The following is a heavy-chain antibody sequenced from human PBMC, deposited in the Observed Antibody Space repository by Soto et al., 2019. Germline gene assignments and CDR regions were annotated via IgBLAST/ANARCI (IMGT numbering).Heavy chain of an antibody. CDR2: IYYSGST. V-gene: IGHV4-59*01. D-gene: IGHD6-19*01. J-gene: IGHJ4*02. CDR1: GGSISSYY. Sequence: SETLSLTCTVSGGSISSYYWSWIRQPPGKGLEWIGYIYYSGSTNYNPSLKSRVTISVDTSKNQFSLKLSSVTAADTAVYYCARDSRYSSGWYYYFDYWGLGTLVTVSS. CDR3: ARDSRYSSGWYYYFDY.